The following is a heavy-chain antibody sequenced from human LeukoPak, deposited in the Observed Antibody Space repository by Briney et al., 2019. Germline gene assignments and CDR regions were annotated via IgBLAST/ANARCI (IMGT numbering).Heavy chain of an antibody. CDR3: AKDQGDIVVVVAGMFDY. CDR1: GFTVSSNY. D-gene: IGHD2-15*01. CDR2: ISDSGGTT. V-gene: IGHV3-23*01. J-gene: IGHJ4*02. Sequence: PGGSLRLSCAASGFTVSSNYMSWVRQAPGKGLEWVSAISDSGGTTYYADSVKGRFTISRDNSRNTLYLQMNSLRAEDTAVYYCAKDQGDIVVVVAGMFDYWGQGTLVTVSS.